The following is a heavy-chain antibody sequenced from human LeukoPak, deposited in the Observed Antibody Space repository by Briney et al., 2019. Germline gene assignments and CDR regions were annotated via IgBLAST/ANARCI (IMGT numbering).Heavy chain of an antibody. CDR3: ARDPFGSNAFDI. D-gene: IGHD3-10*01. CDR1: GGSITNYY. V-gene: IGHV4-59*01. Sequence: PSETLSLTCIVSGGSITNYYWSWIRQPPGKGLEWLGYIYYSGSTNYNPSLTSRVTISVDTANNQFSLRLSSVTAADTAVYYCARDPFGSNAFDIWGQGTVVTVSS. CDR2: IYYSGST. J-gene: IGHJ3*02.